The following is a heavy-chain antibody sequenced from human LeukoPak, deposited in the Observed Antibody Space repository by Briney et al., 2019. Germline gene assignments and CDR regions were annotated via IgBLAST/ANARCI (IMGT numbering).Heavy chain of an antibody. CDR2: TYYSGST. CDR3: ARLSGGWFDP. J-gene: IGHJ5*02. D-gene: IGHD3-16*01. V-gene: IGHV4-59*08. CDR1: GDSIRSNY. Sequence: SETLSLTCSVSGDSIRSNYWSWFRRPPGKGLEWIGNTYYSGSTNYNPSLKSRVTISVDTSKNQFSLRLSSVTAADTAVYYCARLSGGWFDPWGQGTLVTVSS.